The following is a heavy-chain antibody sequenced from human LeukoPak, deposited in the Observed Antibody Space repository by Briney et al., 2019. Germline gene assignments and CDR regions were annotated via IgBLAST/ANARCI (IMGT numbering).Heavy chain of an antibody. CDR2: IRSKAYGGTT. V-gene: IGHV3-49*04. J-gene: IGHJ3*02. CDR3: TRRYNYDSSGYYYVRDAFDI. Sequence: GGSLRLSCVASGFTLSTYEMIWVRQAPGKGLEWVGFIRSKAYGGTTKNAASVKGRFTISRDDSRSIAYLQMNSLKTEDTAVYYCTRRYNYDSSGYYYVRDAFDIWGQGTMVTVSS. CDR1: GFTLSTYE. D-gene: IGHD3-22*01.